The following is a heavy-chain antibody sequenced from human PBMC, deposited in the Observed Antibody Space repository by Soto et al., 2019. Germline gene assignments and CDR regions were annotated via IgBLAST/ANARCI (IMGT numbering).Heavy chain of an antibody. CDR3: ARGRDSSGYGYYFDY. CDR2: IIPIFGTA. V-gene: IGHV1-69*06. CDR1: GGTFSSYA. Sequence: SVKVSCKASGGTFSSYAISWVRQAPGQGLEWMGGIIPIFGTANYAQKFQGRVTITADKSTSTAYMELSSLRSEDTAVYYCARGRDSSGYGYYFDYWGQGTLVTVSS. J-gene: IGHJ4*02. D-gene: IGHD3-22*01.